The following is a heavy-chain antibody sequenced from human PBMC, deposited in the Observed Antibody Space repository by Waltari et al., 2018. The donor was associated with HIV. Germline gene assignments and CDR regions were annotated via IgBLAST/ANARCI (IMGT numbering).Heavy chain of an antibody. CDR3: ARGLLRFLEWPRRYYYGMDV. V-gene: IGHV4-34*01. CDR1: GGSFSGYY. Sequence: QVQLQQWGAGLLKPSETLSLTCAVYGGSFSGYYWSWIRQPPGKGLEWIGEINHSGSTNYNPSLKSRVTISVDTSKNQFSLKLSSVTAADTAVYYCARGLLRFLEWPRRYYYGMDVWGQGTTVTVSS. CDR2: INHSGST. D-gene: IGHD3-3*01. J-gene: IGHJ6*02.